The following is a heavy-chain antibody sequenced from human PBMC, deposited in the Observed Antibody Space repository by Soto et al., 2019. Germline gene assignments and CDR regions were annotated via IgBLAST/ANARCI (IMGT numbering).Heavy chain of an antibody. CDR1: GGTFSSYA. V-gene: IGHV1-69*06. D-gene: IGHD2-2*01. J-gene: IGHJ6*02. CDR2: IIPIFGTA. Sequence: GASVKVSCKASGGTFSSYAIGWVRQAPGQGLEWMGGIIPIFGTANYAQKFQGRVTITADKSTSTAYMELSSLRSEDTAVYYCVRVFRFCSSTSCYPGMDVWGQGTTVTVSS. CDR3: VRVFRFCSSTSCYPGMDV.